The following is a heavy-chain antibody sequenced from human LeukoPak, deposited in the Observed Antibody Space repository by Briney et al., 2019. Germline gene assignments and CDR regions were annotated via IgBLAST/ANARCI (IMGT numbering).Heavy chain of an antibody. J-gene: IGHJ4*02. CDR2: IDPSDSYT. V-gene: IGHV5-10-1*01. Sequence: GESLKISCKGSGYSFTSYWISWVRLMPGKGLEWMGRIDPSDSYTNYSPSFQGHVTISADKSISTAFLQWSSLKASDTAMYYCARQPTSNSWMFDYWGQGTLVTVSS. D-gene: IGHD2-2*03. CDR1: GYSFTSYW. CDR3: ARQPTSNSWMFDY.